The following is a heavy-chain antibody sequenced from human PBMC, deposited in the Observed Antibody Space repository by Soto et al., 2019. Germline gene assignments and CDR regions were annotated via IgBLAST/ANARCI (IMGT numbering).Heavy chain of an antibody. D-gene: IGHD3-10*01. V-gene: IGHV3-23*01. CDR2: ISSTAGRAS. CDR1: GFTFNTYP. CDR3: AKGVLSFHYGMEV. J-gene: IGHJ6*02. Sequence: EVQLLQSGGGFRPPGGSVRLSWATSGFTFNTYPMTWVRQAQGKGLGWVATISSTAGRASSYADSVKGRFAIGRDFSDNSVYLEMNNLRADDTAVYFCAKGVLSFHYGMEVWGQGATVTVSS.